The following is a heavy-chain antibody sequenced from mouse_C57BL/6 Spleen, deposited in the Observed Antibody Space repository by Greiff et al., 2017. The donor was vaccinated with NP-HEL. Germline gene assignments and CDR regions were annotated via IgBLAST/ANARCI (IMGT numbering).Heavy chain of an antibody. Sequence: QVQLQQSGPELVKPGASVKISCTASGYAFSSSWMNWVKPRPGQGLEWIGRIYPGDGDTNYAGKFKGKATITADKSSSTAYMQLSSLTSEDSAVYFCTRHSGNYTYYYRGQGTTLTASS. D-gene: IGHD2-1*01. J-gene: IGHJ2*01. CDR3: TRHSGNYTYYY. CDR2: IYPGDGDT. V-gene: IGHV1-82*01. CDR1: GYAFSSSW.